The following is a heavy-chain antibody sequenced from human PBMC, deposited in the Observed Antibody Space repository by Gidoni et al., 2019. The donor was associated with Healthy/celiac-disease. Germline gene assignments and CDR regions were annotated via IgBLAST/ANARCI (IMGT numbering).Heavy chain of an antibody. CDR2: IIPIFGTA. J-gene: IGHJ4*02. CDR3: ARDQYRRYYDSSGYAGGFDY. CDR1: GGTFSSYA. D-gene: IGHD3-22*01. V-gene: IGHV1-69*01. Sequence: QVQLVQSGAEVKKPGSSVKVSCKASGGTFSSYALSWVRQAPGQGLEWMGGIIPIFGTANYAQKFQGRVTITADESTSTAYMELSSLRSEDTAVYYCARDQYRRYYDSSGYAGGFDYWGQGTLVTVSS.